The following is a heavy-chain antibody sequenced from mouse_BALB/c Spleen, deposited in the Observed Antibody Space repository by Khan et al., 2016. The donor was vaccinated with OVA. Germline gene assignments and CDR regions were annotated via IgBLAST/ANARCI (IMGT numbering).Heavy chain of an antibody. J-gene: IGHJ3*01. CDR3: ADDLTGSVAY. D-gene: IGHD4-1*01. Sequence: EVQLVESGGDLVKPGGSLKLSCAASGFTFSSYSMSWVRQTPDKRLEWVASISSGGDYTYYPDSVKGRFTISRDNAKNTLYLLLSVLKYEDTAMYNCADDLTGSVAYWGQGTLVTGSA. V-gene: IGHV5-6*01. CDR1: GFTFSSYS. CDR2: ISSGGDYT.